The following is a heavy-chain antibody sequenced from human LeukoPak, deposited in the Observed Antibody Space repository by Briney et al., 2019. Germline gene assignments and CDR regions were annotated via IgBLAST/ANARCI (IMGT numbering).Heavy chain of an antibody. CDR1: GYTFSNYD. D-gene: IGHD3-16*02. Sequence: ASVKVSRKASGYTFSNYDINWVRQAPGQGLEWMGWMNPNSGRRVYAQKFQGRVTMTRNSSINTAYMELTSLRSDDTAVYYCARGLRSDYWGQGTLVTVSS. CDR2: MNPNSGRR. CDR3: ARGLRSDY. J-gene: IGHJ4*02. V-gene: IGHV1-8*01.